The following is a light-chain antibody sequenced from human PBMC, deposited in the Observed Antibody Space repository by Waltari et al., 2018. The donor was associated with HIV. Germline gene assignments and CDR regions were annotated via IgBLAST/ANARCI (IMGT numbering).Light chain of an antibody. CDR2: AAS. Sequence: DIQMTQSPSSLSASVGDRVTITCRASQPIGNDLGWYQQKPGKAPKRLIYAASSLQSGVPSRVSGSGSGTDFTLTISSLEPDDYATYYCQQHNSYPRTFGQGTKVEV. J-gene: IGKJ1*01. CDR1: QPIGND. V-gene: IGKV1-17*01. CDR3: QQHNSYPRT.